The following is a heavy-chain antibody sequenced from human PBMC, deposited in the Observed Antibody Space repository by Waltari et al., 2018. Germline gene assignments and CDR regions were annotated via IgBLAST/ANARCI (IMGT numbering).Heavy chain of an antibody. Sequence: EVQLVQSGAEVRKPGESLKISCKASGYTFTNFSIAWVRQMPGKGLEWMGIVYPGDGETRYSPSFQGQVTISADKSINTAYLQWNSLKTSDIAIYYCARDHLSLTAYYFDYWGQGTLVTVSS. D-gene: IGHD7-27*01. V-gene: IGHV5-51*01. CDR3: ARDHLSLTAYYFDY. CDR1: GYTFTNFS. CDR2: VYPGDGET. J-gene: IGHJ4*02.